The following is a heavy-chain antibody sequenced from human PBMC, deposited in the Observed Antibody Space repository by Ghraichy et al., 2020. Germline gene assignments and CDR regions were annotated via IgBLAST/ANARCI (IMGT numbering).Heavy chain of an antibody. Sequence: SETLSLTCTVSGASISSGGYYWSWIRQHPGKGLEWIGYIYYNGNTYYSPSLKSRVTISIDTSENQFSLKLTSVTAADTALYYCARAEAIVVVPAAIGFDIWGQGTMVTVSS. CDR2: IYYNGNT. D-gene: IGHD2-2*01. J-gene: IGHJ3*02. V-gene: IGHV4-31*03. CDR3: ARAEAIVVVPAAIGFDI. CDR1: GASISSGGYY.